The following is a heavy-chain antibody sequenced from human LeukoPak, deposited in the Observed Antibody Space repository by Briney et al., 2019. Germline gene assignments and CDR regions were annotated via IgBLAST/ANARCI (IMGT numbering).Heavy chain of an antibody. CDR2: IIPIFNTA. D-gene: IGHD2-21*02. V-gene: IGHV1-69*05. CDR3: ARGPNMAYCGGDCRWFDP. Sequence: SVKVSCKASGGTFSNYAINWVRQAPGQGLEWMGGIIPIFNTANYAQKFQGSVTITTDESTSTAYMELSSLRSEDTAVYYCARGPNMAYCGGDCRWFDPWGQGTLVTVSS. J-gene: IGHJ5*02. CDR1: GGTFSNYA.